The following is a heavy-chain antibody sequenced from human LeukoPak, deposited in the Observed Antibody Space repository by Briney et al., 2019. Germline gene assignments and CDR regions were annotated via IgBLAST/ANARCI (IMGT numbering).Heavy chain of an antibody. J-gene: IGHJ4*02. Sequence: ASVKVSCKASGGTFSSYAISWVRQAPGQGLEWMGRIIPIFGTANYAQKFQGRVTITTDESTSTAYMELSSLRSEDTAVYYCARVNYYDSSGYYWETPDYWGQGALVTVSS. CDR3: ARVNYYDSSGYYWETPDY. V-gene: IGHV1-69*05. CDR1: GGTFSSYA. CDR2: IIPIFGTA. D-gene: IGHD3-22*01.